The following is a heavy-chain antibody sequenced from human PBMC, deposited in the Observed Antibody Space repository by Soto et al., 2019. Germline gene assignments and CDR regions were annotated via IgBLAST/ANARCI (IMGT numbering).Heavy chain of an antibody. Sequence: GGSLRLSCTASGFTFGDYAMSWFRQAPGKGLEWVGFIRSKAYGGTTEYAASVKGRFTISRDDSKNTLYLQMNSLKTEDTAVYYCTTGIVVVIPSGMDVWGQGTTVTVSS. J-gene: IGHJ6*02. V-gene: IGHV3-49*03. CDR1: GFTFGDYA. CDR3: TTGIVVVIPSGMDV. CDR2: IRSKAYGGTT. D-gene: IGHD3-22*01.